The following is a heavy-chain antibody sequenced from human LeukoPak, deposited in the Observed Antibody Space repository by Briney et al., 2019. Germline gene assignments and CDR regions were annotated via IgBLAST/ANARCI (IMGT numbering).Heavy chain of an antibody. D-gene: IGHD4-23*01. CDR1: GGTFSSYT. Sequence: SVKVSCKASGGTFSSYTISWVRQAPGQGLEWMGRIIPILGIANYAQKFQGRVTITADKSTSTAYMELSSLRSEDTAVYYCARIDYGGNSGTAYWGQGTLVAVSS. CDR3: ARIDYGGNSGTAY. CDR2: IIPILGIA. J-gene: IGHJ4*02. V-gene: IGHV1-69*02.